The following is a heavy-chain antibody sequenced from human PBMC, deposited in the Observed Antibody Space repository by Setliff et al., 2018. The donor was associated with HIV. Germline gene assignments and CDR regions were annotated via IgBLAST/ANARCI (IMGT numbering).Heavy chain of an antibody. V-gene: IGHV4-34*01. CDR3: ARDSRMIMEGTDY. CDR1: GGSFSGYY. D-gene: IGHD3-16*01. J-gene: IGHJ4*02. Sequence: SETLSLTCAVYGGSFSGYYWSWIRQPPGKGLEWIGEINHSGSTNYNPSLKSRVTISVDTSKNQFSLKLSSVTAADTAVYYCARDSRMIMEGTDYWGQGILVTVSS. CDR2: INHSGST.